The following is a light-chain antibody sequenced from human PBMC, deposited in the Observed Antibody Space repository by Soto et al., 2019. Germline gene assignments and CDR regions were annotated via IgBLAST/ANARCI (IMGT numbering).Light chain of an antibody. CDR3: QQYNTLNT. CDR1: QNVNSN. J-gene: IGKJ2*01. CDR2: NVS. V-gene: IGKV3-15*01. Sequence: EIAMTQSPATLSVSPGQRATLSCRASQNVNSNLAWYQQKPGHAPSLLMYNVSTRATGFPARFSGSGSGTEFHLTISSLQCEDSAIYYCQQYNTLNTFGQGTKLEIK.